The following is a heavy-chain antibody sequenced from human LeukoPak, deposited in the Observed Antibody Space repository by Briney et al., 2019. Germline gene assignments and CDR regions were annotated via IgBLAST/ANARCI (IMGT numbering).Heavy chain of an antibody. Sequence: GGSLRLSCAASGFAFGSYYMNWVRQAPGKGLEWVANIKPDGSEENYVDSVRGRFTISRDNAKNSVCLQMNSLRADDTALYYCVRGHYADYTSQGTLVTASS. CDR2: IKPDGSEE. J-gene: IGHJ4*02. V-gene: IGHV3-7*01. CDR3: VRGHYADY. CDR1: GFAFGSYY.